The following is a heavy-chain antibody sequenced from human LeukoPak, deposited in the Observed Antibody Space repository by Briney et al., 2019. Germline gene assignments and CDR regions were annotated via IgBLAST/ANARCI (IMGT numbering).Heavy chain of an antibody. Sequence: PSETLSLTCAVYGGSFSGYYWSWIRQPPGKGLEWIGEINHSGSTNYNPSLKSRVTISVDTSKNQFSLKLSSVTAADTAVYYCARALARAPTTNYYYYYGMDVWGQGTTVTVSS. CDR1: GGSFSGYY. CDR2: INHSGST. J-gene: IGHJ6*02. V-gene: IGHV4-34*01. D-gene: IGHD1-26*01. CDR3: ARALARAPTTNYYYYYGMDV.